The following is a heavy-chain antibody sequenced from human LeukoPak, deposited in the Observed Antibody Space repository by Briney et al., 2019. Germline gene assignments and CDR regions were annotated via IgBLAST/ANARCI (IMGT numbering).Heavy chain of an antibody. D-gene: IGHD4-11*01. CDR3: ARGSYRSFDY. Sequence: HPGKSLRLSCAVSGSSLDKYAMHWVRQAPGTGLVWVSRINSDGNSTMYADSVKGRMTISRDNAKNTLYLQMNSLRAEDTAVYYCARGSYRSFDYWGQGTLVTVSS. CDR1: GSSLDKYA. V-gene: IGHV3-74*03. J-gene: IGHJ4*02. CDR2: INSDGNST.